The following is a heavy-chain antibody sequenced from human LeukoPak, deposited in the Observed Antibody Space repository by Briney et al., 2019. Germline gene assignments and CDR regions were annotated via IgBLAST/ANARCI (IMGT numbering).Heavy chain of an antibody. J-gene: IGHJ4*02. V-gene: IGHV4-34*01. CDR1: GGSFSGYY. CDR3: ASPYYYDSGSYYR. Sequence: SETLSLTCAVYGGSFSGYYWSWIRQPPGKGLEWIGEINHSGSTNYNPSLKSRFTISVDTSKNQFSLKLSSVTAADTAVYYCASPYYYDSGSYYRWGQGTLVTVSS. D-gene: IGHD3-10*01. CDR2: INHSGST.